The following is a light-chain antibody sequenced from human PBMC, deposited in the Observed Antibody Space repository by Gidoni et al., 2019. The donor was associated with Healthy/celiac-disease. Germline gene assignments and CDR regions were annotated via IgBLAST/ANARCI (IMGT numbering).Light chain of an antibody. CDR2: DAS. J-gene: IGKJ4*01. CDR1: QSVSSY. Sequence: IVLTQSPATLSLSPGERATLSCRASQSVSSYLAWYQQKPGQAPRLLIYDASNRAPGIPARFSGSGSGTDFTLTISSLEPEDFAVYYCQQRSNWPPLTFGGXTKVEIK. V-gene: IGKV3-11*01. CDR3: QQRSNWPPLT.